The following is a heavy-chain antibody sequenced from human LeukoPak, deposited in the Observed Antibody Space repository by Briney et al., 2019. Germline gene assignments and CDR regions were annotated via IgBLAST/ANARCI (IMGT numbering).Heavy chain of an antibody. V-gene: IGHV1-2*02. D-gene: IGHD3-22*01. J-gene: IGHJ5*02. Sequence: ASVKVSCKASGYTFTGYYMHWVRQAPGQGLEWMGWIDPNSGGTNYAQEFQGRVTMTRDTSISTAYMELSRLRSDDTAVYYCARRGGSGYFNWFDPWGQGTLVTVSS. CDR1: GYTFTGYY. CDR3: ARRGGSGYFNWFDP. CDR2: IDPNSGGT.